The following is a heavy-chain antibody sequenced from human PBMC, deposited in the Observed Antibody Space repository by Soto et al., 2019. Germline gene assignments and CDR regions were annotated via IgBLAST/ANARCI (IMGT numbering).Heavy chain of an antibody. CDR1: GFTFSDYY. Sequence: QVQLVESGGGLVKPGGSLRLSCAGSGFTFSDYYMSWIRQAPGKGLEWVSYISSSSSYTNYADSVKGRFTISRDNAKNSLYLQMNSLRAEDTAVSYCARELNATVVTRTFGYWGQGTLVTVSS. CDR2: ISSSSSYT. V-gene: IGHV3-11*06. J-gene: IGHJ4*02. D-gene: IGHD4-17*01. CDR3: ARELNATVVTRTFGY.